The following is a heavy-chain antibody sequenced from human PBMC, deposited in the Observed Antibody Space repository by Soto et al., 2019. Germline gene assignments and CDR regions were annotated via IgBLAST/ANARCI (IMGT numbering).Heavy chain of an antibody. V-gene: IGHV3-30*18. CDR3: AKDRYYYDSSGYYSGYYYYGMDV. CDR2: ISYDGSNK. J-gene: IGHJ6*02. D-gene: IGHD3-22*01. CDR1: GFTFSSYG. Sequence: QAQLVESGGGVVQPGRSLRLSCAASGFTFSSYGMHWVRQAPGKGLEWVAVISYDGSNKYYADSVKGRFTISRDNSKNTLYLQMNSLRAEDTAVYYCAKDRYYYDSSGYYSGYYYYGMDVWGQGTTVTVSS.